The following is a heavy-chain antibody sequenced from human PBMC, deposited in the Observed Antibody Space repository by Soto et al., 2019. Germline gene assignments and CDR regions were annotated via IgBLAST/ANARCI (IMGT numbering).Heavy chain of an antibody. CDR3: ASAHYDFWSGYYYGMDV. J-gene: IGHJ6*02. CDR2: IYYSGST. V-gene: IGHV4-59*01. CDR1: GGSISSYY. D-gene: IGHD3-3*01. Sequence: QVQLQESGPGLVKPSETLSLTCTVSGGSISSYYWSWIRQPPGKGLEWIGYIYYSGSTNYNPSLKSRVTIPVDTSKNQFSLKLSSVTAADTAVYYCASAHYDFWSGYYYGMDVWGQGTTVTVSS.